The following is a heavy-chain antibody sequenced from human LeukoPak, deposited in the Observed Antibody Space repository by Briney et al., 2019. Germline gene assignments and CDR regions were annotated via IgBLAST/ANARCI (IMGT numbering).Heavy chain of an antibody. Sequence: PGGSLRLSCAASGFTFSNYYMSWIRQAPGKGLEWVSDISGSGGTIYYADSVKGGFHISRDNAKNSLYMQMNTLRAEDRAVYYCAREILSGDCLDYWGQGTLVTVSS. J-gene: IGHJ4*02. CDR3: AREILSGDCLDY. D-gene: IGHD2-21*02. CDR1: GFTFSNYY. CDR2: ISGSGGTI. V-gene: IGHV3-11*01.